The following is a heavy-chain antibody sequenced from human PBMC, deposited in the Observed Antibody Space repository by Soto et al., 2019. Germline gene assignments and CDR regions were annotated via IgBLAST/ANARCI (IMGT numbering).Heavy chain of an antibody. CDR3: AGDSASVTPFPLRD. CDR1: GGTFSTYS. CDR2: IIPIYDSP. J-gene: IGHJ4*02. Sequence: VQLVQSGAEVRQPGSSVRVSCKASGGTFSTYSVTWVRQAPGQGLEWMGGIIPIYDSPYYAQKFLGRVSVTADTSTNTAYMVVSRLTSEDTAVYFCAGDSASVTPFPLRDWGQGTLVIVSS. D-gene: IGHD2-21*02. V-gene: IGHV1-69*06.